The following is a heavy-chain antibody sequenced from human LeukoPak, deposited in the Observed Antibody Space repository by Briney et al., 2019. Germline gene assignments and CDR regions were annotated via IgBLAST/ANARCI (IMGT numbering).Heavy chain of an antibody. CDR3: ARAGSYRFDY. V-gene: IGHV3-74*01. CDR1: GFTFSSYW. D-gene: IGHD3-16*02. J-gene: IGHJ4*02. Sequence: GGSLGLSCAGSGFTFSSYWMHWVRQTPGKGLVWVSRMNMDGTTINYADSVKGRFTISRDNAKNTVFLQMNSLTVEDTAVYYCARAGSYRFDYWGQGTLVTVSS. CDR2: MNMDGTTI.